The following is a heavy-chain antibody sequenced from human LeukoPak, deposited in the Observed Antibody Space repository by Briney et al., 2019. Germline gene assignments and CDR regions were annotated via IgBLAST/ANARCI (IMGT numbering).Heavy chain of an antibody. J-gene: IGHJ4*02. Sequence: SETLSLTCTVSGGSISSYYWSWIRQPPGKGLEWIGYIYYSGSFNYNPSLKSRVTISVDTSKNQFSLKLSSVTAADTAVYYCARASSGLDYWGQGTLVTVSS. CDR1: GGSISSYY. V-gene: IGHV4-59*01. CDR2: IYYSGSF. D-gene: IGHD6-19*01. CDR3: ARASSGLDY.